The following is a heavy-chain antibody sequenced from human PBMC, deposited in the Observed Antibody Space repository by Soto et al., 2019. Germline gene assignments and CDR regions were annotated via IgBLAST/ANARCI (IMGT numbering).Heavy chain of an antibody. J-gene: IGHJ6*03. CDR3: ARVDGGYCSSTSCYLYRYYYYYMDV. CDR1: GGSFSGYY. V-gene: IGHV4-34*01. CDR2: INHSGST. Sequence: SETLSLTCAVYGGSFSGYYWSGIRQPPGKGLEWIGEINHSGSTNYNPSLKSRVTISVDTSKNQFSLKLSSVTAADTAVYYCARVDGGYCSSTSCYLYRYYYYYMDVWGKGTTVTVSS. D-gene: IGHD2-2*01.